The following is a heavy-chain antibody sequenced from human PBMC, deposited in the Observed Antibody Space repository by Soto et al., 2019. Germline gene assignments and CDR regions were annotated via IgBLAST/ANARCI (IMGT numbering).Heavy chain of an antibody. Sequence: QVQLVESGGGLVKPGGSLRLSCAASGFTFSDYYMSWIRQAPGKGLEWVSHISSSGSTINYADSVKGRFTISRHNANNSLFLQMTSLRAEDTAVYYCARVGCGYDGFAQGGAFDIWGQGTVVTVSS. D-gene: IGHD3-16*01. V-gene: IGHV3-11*01. CDR2: ISSSGSTI. J-gene: IGHJ3*02. CDR1: GFTFSDYY. CDR3: ARVGCGYDGFAQGGAFDI.